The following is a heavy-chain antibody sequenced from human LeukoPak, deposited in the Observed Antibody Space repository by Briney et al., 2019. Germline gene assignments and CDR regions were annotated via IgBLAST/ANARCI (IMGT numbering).Heavy chain of an antibody. Sequence: SETLSLTCTVSGGSISSYYWSWIRQPPGKGLEWIGYIYYRGSTNYNPSLKSRVTISVDTSKNQFSLKLSSVTAADTAVYYCARGPVGATPFDYWGQGTLVTVSS. CDR1: GGSISSYY. CDR3: ARGPVGATPFDY. J-gene: IGHJ4*02. CDR2: IYYRGST. V-gene: IGHV4-59*01. D-gene: IGHD1-26*01.